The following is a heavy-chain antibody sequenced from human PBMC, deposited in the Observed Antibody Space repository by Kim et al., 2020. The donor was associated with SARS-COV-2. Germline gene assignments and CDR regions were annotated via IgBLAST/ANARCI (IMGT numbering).Heavy chain of an antibody. CDR2: ISNGGDST. CDR1: GFTFSTYG. V-gene: IGHV3-23*01. D-gene: IGHD3-10*01. Sequence: GGSLRLSCAASGFTFSTYGMNWVRQAPGKGLEWVSAISNGGDSTYTADSVKGRFIISRDNSKNTLFLQMESLRAEDTGVYYCAKGEAYHGSGYMDVWGQGTPVTVSS. CDR3: AKGEAYHGSGYMDV. J-gene: IGHJ6*02.